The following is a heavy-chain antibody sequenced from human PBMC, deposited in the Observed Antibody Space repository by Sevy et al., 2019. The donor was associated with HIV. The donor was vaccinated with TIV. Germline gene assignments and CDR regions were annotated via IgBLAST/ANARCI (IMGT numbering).Heavy chain of an antibody. CDR3: ARDQEFCSTTTCSSGLDD. J-gene: IGHJ4*01. CDR1: GYRFTDYY. V-gene: IGHV1-2*02. CDR2: INPNSDVT. Sequence: ASVKVSCETSGYRFTDYYIHWVRQAPGQGLEWMGWINPNSDVTKSAKKFQDRVIMTKDTSISTVYMELRGLTFDDSAVYYCARDQEFCSTTTCSSGLDDWGHGSLVTVSS. D-gene: IGHD2-2*01.